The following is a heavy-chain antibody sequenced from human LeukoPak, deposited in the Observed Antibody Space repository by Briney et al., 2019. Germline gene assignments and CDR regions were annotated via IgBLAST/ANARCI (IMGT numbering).Heavy chain of an antibody. Sequence: SETLSLTCSVSGGSTSSNPNYWGWVRQPPGKGLEWIASMLDSATTYYNPSLKSRVTISLDTSKNQFSLKLKSITAADTAVYYCARGVYTGVAGTDYWGQGILVTVST. CDR3: ARGVYTGVAGTDY. CDR1: GGSTSSNPNY. V-gene: IGHV4-39*07. D-gene: IGHD6-19*01. CDR2: MLDSATT. J-gene: IGHJ4*02.